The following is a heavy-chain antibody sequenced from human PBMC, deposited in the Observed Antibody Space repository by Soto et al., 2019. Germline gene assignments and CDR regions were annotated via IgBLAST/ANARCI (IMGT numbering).Heavy chain of an antibody. CDR1: GYSFTSYR. J-gene: IGHJ4*02. Sequence: GESLKISCKGSGYSFTSYRISWVRQMPGKGLEWMGRIDPSDSYTNHSPSFQGHVTISADKSISTAYLQWSSLKASDAAMYYCATQGFDGYNYIGGEFLFDYWGQGTLVTVSS. V-gene: IGHV5-10-1*01. CDR3: ATQGFDGYNYIGGEFLFDY. D-gene: IGHD5-12*01. CDR2: IDPSDSYT.